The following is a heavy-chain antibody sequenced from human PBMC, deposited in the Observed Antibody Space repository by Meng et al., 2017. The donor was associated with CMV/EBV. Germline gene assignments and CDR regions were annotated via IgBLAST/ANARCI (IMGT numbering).Heavy chain of an antibody. CDR3: AREGAMVGAIPPCNDY. CDR2: IYYSGST. Sequence: SETLSLTCTVSGGSISSYYWSWIRQPPGKGLEWIGYIYYSGSTNYNPSLKSRVTISVDTSKNQFSLKLSSVTAADTAVYYCAREGAMVGAIPPCNDYWGQGTLVTVSS. CDR1: GGSISSYY. V-gene: IGHV4-59*01. J-gene: IGHJ4*02. D-gene: IGHD1-26*01.